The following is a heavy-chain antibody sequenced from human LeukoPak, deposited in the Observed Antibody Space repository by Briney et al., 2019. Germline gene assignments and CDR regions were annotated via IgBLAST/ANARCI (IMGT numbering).Heavy chain of an antibody. CDR3: ARGTGYYGSGSYPTTRFDP. CDR2: TYYSGST. Sequence: PSETLSLTCTVSGGSISSYYWSWIRRPPGKGLEWIGYTYYSGSTNYNPSLKSRVTISVDTSKNQFSLKLSSVTAADTAVYYCARGTGYYGSGSYPTTRFDPWGQGTLVTVSS. D-gene: IGHD3-10*01. J-gene: IGHJ5*02. CDR1: GGSISSYY. V-gene: IGHV4-59*01.